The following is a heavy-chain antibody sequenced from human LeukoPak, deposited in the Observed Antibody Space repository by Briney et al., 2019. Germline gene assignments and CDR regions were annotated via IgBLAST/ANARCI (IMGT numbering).Heavy chain of an antibody. D-gene: IGHD3-22*01. Sequence: SETLSLTCTVSGGSISSYYWSWIRQPPGKGLEWIGYIYYSGSTNYNPTLKRRVTISVDTSKNQFSLKLSSVTAADTAVYYCARETYYYDSSGYVHDAFDIWGQGTMVTVSS. CDR1: GGSISSYY. V-gene: IGHV4-59*01. CDR2: IYYSGST. CDR3: ARETYYYDSSGYVHDAFDI. J-gene: IGHJ3*02.